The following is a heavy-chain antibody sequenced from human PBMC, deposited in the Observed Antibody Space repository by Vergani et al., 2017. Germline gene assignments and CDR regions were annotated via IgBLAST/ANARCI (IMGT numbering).Heavy chain of an antibody. V-gene: IGHV3-23*01. CDR3: ARLSYDTTPYLQGGYDC. J-gene: IGHJ4*02. Sequence: EVQLLQPGGGVIQLGGPVRPSCAASGFTFSACPMTWVRQAPGKGLEWVSAISARYPSTYYADSVKGRFTITRDNSKNMLYLQMNSLRAEDTAVYYCARLSYDTTPYLQGGYDCWGQGTLVSVSS. D-gene: IGHD3-22*01. CDR1: GFTFSACP. CDR2: ISARYPST.